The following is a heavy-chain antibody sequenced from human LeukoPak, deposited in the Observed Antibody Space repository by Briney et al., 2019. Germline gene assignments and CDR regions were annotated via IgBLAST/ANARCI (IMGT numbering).Heavy chain of an antibody. V-gene: IGHV5-51*01. CDR1: GYSFTTYW. D-gene: IGHD5-18*01. CDR3: ARFRSAMAHYFDY. CDR2: IYPGDSER. J-gene: IGHJ4*02. Sequence: GESLKISCKASGYSFTTYWIGWVRQMPGKGLEWMGIIYPGDSERRYSPSFQGQVTISADKSISTAYLQWSSLKASDTAMYYCARFRSAMAHYFDYWGQGTLVTVSS.